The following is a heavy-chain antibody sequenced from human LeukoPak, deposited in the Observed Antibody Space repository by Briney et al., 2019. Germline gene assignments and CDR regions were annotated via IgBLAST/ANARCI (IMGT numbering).Heavy chain of an antibody. J-gene: IGHJ4*02. Sequence: GGSLRLSCAASGFTFSSYWMSWVRQAPGKGLEWVANIKQDGGEIYYVDSVKGRFTISRDDAKNSLSLQMNSLRAEDTAVYYCARDKVVGATHFDYWGQGTLVTVSS. D-gene: IGHD1-26*01. CDR1: GFTFSSYW. CDR3: ARDKVVGATHFDY. CDR2: IKQDGGEI. V-gene: IGHV3-7*01.